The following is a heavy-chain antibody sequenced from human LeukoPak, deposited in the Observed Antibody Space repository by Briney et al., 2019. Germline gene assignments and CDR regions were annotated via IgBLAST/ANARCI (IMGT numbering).Heavy chain of an antibody. CDR1: GFTVSSNY. Sequence: GGSLRLSCAASGFTVSSNYMSWVRQAPGKGLEWVSVIYSGGSTSYADSVKGRFTISRDKSKNSQYLQMNSRRGEDTAVYYCARKDYTGPFDYWGQGTLVTVSS. CDR2: IYSGGST. D-gene: IGHD3-3*01. V-gene: IGHV3-66*01. CDR3: ARKDYTGPFDY. J-gene: IGHJ4*02.